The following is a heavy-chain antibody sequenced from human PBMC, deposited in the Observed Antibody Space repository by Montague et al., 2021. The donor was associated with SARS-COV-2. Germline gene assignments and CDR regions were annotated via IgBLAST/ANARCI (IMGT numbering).Heavy chain of an antibody. Sequence: SETRSLTCTVSGGSITGYYWSWLRRSPGKGLEWIAYIYDCGAVXXXPSXXXRVTISTDTSKNQLSLKVNSVTAADTAVYYCVRDHPYGGPRGAYDIWGQGTVVTVSS. J-gene: IGHJ3*02. CDR1: GGSITGYY. CDR2: IYDCGAV. CDR3: VRDHPYGGPRGAYDI. D-gene: IGHD4-23*01. V-gene: IGHV4-59*01.